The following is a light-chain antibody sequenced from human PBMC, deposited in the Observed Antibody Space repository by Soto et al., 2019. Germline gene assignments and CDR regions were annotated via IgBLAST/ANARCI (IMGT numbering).Light chain of an antibody. CDR3: HVWDSNIDHGV. CDR1: NIESKS. CDR2: GDY. Sequence: SSELTQPPSVSVAPGQTARLTCGGNNIESKSVHWYQQKPGQAPVLVVYGDYDRPSGIPGRFSGSNSGNTATLTISRDEAGDEADFYCHVWDSNIDHGVFGGGTQLTVL. J-gene: IGLJ7*01. V-gene: IGLV3-21*02.